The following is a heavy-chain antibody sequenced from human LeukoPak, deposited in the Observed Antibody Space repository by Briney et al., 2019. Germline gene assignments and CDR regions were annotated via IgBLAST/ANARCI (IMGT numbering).Heavy chain of an antibody. Sequence: GGSLRLSCAASGFTFSSYAMHWVRQAPGKGLEWVAVISYDGSNKYYADSVKGRFTISRDNSKNTLYLQMNSLRAEDTAVYYCAKDGGASKPTYYMDVWGKGTTVTVS. CDR2: ISYDGSNK. CDR3: AKDGGASKPTYYMDV. D-gene: IGHD1-14*01. V-gene: IGHV3-30*07. J-gene: IGHJ6*03. CDR1: GFTFSSYA.